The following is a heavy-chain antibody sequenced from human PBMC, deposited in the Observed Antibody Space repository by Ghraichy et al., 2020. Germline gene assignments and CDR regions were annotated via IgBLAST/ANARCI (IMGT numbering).Heavy chain of an antibody. CDR1: GGTFSSYA. D-gene: IGHD3-22*01. V-gene: IGHV1-69*13. Sequence: SVKVSCKASGGTFSSYAISWVRQAPGQGLEWMGGIIPIFGTANYAQKFQGRVTITADESTSTAYMELSSLRSEDTAVYYCARGSEFYYDSSGYYLFDYWGQGTLVTVSS. J-gene: IGHJ4*02. CDR2: IIPIFGTA. CDR3: ARGSEFYYDSSGYYLFDY.